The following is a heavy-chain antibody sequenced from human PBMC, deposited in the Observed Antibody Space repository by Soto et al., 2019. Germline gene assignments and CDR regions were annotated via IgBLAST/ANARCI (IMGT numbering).Heavy chain of an antibody. CDR1: GYTFTNND. D-gene: IGHD3-3*01. CDR2: MNPGSGDT. V-gene: IGHV1-8*02. Sequence: SVKVSCKASGYTFTNNDVSWVRQATGQGLEWMGWMNPGSGDTGYAQKFQGRVTMTRDISIATAYMELNSLTSEDTAVYYCASETYSDFWSGPSSDSWGQGTLVTVSS. CDR3: ASETYSDFWSGPSSDS. J-gene: IGHJ4*02.